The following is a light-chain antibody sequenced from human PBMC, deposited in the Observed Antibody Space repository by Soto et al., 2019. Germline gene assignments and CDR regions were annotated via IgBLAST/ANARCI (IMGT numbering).Light chain of an antibody. Sequence: DIQMTQSPSTLSASVGDRVTIACRASQSVNRWLAWYQKEPGKAPKLLIYDASNLQSGVPSRFSGSGSGTEFTLRISSLQPDDFATYYCQEYNSGWRFGQGTKVEIK. CDR2: DAS. J-gene: IGKJ1*01. V-gene: IGKV1-5*01. CDR1: QSVNRW. CDR3: QEYNSGWR.